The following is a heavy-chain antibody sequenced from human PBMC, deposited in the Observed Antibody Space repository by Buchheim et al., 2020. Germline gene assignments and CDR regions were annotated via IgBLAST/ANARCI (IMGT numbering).Heavy chain of an antibody. D-gene: IGHD2-2*01. CDR1: GYSFTDYW. V-gene: IGHV5-51*01. J-gene: IGHJ4*02. CDR2: IYPRDSDI. CDR3: VRGSGYCSSTRCYLFDY. Sequence: EVQLVQSGAEVKKPGESLKISCKGSGYSFTDYWIGWVRQMPGKDLEWMALIYPRDSDIRYSPSFQGQVTISADKSISSAYLQWSSLKASDTAMYYCVRGSGYCSSTRCYLFDYWGQGSL.